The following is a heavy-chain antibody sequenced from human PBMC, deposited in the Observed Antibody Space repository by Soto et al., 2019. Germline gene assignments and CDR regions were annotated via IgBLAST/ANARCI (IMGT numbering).Heavy chain of an antibody. CDR2: ISAYNGNT. J-gene: IGHJ4*02. V-gene: IGHV1-18*01. CDR3: ARESSIAARAGPADFDY. D-gene: IGHD6-6*01. Sequence: ASVKVSCTACGGSFSSYASSWVRQAPGQGLEWMGWISAYNGNTNYAQKLQGRVTMTTDTSTSTAYMELRSLRADDTAVYYCARESSIAARAGPADFDYWGQGTLVTVSA. CDR1: GGSFSSYA.